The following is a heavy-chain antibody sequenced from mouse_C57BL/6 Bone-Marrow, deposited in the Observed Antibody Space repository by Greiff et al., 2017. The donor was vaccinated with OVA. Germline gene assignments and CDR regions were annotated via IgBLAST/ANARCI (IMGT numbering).Heavy chain of an antibody. CDR2: IYPRSGNT. V-gene: IGHV1-81*01. CDR3: ASPDDYDTWFAY. CDR1: GYTFTSYG. J-gene: IGHJ3*01. Sequence: QVQLQQSGAELARPGASVKLSCKASGYTFTSYGISWVKQRTGQGLEWIGEIYPRSGNTYYNEKFKGKATLTADKSSSTAYMELRSLTSEDSAVYFCASPDDYDTWFAYWGQGTLVTVSA. D-gene: IGHD2-4*01.